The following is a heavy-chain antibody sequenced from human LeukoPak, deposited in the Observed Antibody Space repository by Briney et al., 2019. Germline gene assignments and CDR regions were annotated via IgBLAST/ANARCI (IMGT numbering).Heavy chain of an antibody. CDR3: ARVGYVAASWTLHYYYYHYMDV. Sequence: NSSETLSLTCTVSGDSISSDDYYWSWIRQPAGKGLEWIGSIYYSGSTYYNPSLKSRVTISVDTSKNQFSLKLSSVTAADTAVYYCARVGYVAASWTLHYYYYHYMDVWGKGTTVTISS. J-gene: IGHJ6*03. V-gene: IGHV4-39*01. D-gene: IGHD2-2*01. CDR1: GDSISSDDYY. CDR2: IYYSGST.